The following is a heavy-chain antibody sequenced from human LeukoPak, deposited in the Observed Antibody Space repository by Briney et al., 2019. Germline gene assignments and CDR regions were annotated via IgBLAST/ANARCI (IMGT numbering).Heavy chain of an antibody. D-gene: IGHD6-19*01. V-gene: IGHV3-21*01. CDR3: ARDYRAYSSGWYDNWFDP. J-gene: IGHJ5*02. CDR1: GFTFSSYS. CDR2: ISSSSSYI. Sequence: SGGSLRLSCAASGFTFSSYSMNWVRQAPGKGLEWVSSISSSSSYIYYADSVKGRFTISRDNAKNSLYLQMNSLRAEDTAVYYCARDYRAYSSGWYDNWFDPWGQGTLVTVSS.